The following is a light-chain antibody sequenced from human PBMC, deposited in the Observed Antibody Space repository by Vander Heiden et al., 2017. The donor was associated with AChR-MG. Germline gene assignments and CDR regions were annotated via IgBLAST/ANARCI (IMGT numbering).Light chain of an antibody. CDR2: GAT. V-gene: IGKV1-39*01. CDR1: QNIDTH. J-gene: IGKJ2*02. Sequence: DIQMTQSPSFLSASVGDRVVITCRASQNIDTHLNWFQHKVGEPPKLLIYGATKLRTGLPSRLVGNGSGTNFTLTIDSLQPADFATYYCQQTYTMPRTFGQGTKV. CDR3: QQTYTMPRT.